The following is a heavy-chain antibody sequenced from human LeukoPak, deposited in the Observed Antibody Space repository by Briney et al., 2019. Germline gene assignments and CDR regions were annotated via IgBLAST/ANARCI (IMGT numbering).Heavy chain of an antibody. CDR1: GGTLSSYG. CDR3: ARDYDFLSRGMDV. D-gene: IGHD3-3*01. V-gene: IGHV1-69*13. Sequence: SVKASCTASGGTLSSYGISWVRQAPGQGLEWMGGIVPIFGTTKYAQKFQGRVTIIADESTNTAYMELSSLRSEDTAIYYCARDYDFLSRGMDVWGQGAMVIVSS. CDR2: IVPIFGTT. J-gene: IGHJ6*02.